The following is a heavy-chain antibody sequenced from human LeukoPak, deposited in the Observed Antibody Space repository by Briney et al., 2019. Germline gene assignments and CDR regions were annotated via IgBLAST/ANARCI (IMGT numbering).Heavy chain of an antibody. CDR3: ARRNRYSSGWFYFDY. Sequence: RGGSLQISCKGSGYSFTYNWIGWVRQMPGKGLERMGIIYPGDSDTKYSPSFQGQVTISADKSINTAYLQWSSLKASDTAIYYCARRNRYSSGWFYFDYWGQGTLVTVSS. V-gene: IGHV5-51*01. J-gene: IGHJ4*02. D-gene: IGHD6-19*01. CDR2: IYPGDSDT. CDR1: GYSFTYNW.